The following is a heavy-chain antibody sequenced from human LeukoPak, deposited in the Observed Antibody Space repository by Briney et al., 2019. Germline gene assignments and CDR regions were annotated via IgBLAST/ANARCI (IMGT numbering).Heavy chain of an antibody. CDR1: GFTFSSYW. D-gene: IGHD3-3*01. J-gene: IGHJ6*02. Sequence: GGSLRLSCAASGFTFSSYWMSWVRQAPGKGLVWVSRINSDGSSTSYADSVKGRFTISRDNAKNTLYLQMNSQRAEDRAVYYCARGNTIFGVVSRYGMGVWGQGTTVTVSS. V-gene: IGHV3-74*01. CDR2: INSDGSST. CDR3: ARGNTIFGVVSRYGMGV.